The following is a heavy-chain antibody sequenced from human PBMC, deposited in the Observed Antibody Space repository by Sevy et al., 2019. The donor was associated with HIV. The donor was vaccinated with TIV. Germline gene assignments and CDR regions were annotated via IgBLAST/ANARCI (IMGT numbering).Heavy chain of an antibody. CDR2: INQDGSEK. CDR3: ARSGGAPRPHSASWCKD. V-gene: IGHV3-7*01. CDR1: GFTFSSYW. J-gene: IGHJ1*01. Sequence: GGSLRLSCAASGFTFSSYWMTWVRQAPGKGLEWVANINQDGSEKYYVESVKGRFIISRDNARKSLYSQRNSLRVEDTDLYYCARSGGAPRPHSASWCKDWGQGTLVTVSS. D-gene: IGHD6-6*01.